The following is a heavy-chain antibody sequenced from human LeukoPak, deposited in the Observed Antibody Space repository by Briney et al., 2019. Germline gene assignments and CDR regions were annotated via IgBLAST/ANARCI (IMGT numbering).Heavy chain of an antibody. CDR3: SANYCSGTNCYYY. CDR1: GFTFSGSA. V-gene: IGHV3-73*01. Sequence: GGSLRLSCAASGFTFSGSAMHWVRQASGKGLEWVGRIRSKTNSHATAYAASVKGRFTISRDDSKNTAYLQMNSLKTEDAAVYYCSANYCSGTNCYYYWGQGTLVTVSS. J-gene: IGHJ4*02. CDR2: IRSKTNSHAT. D-gene: IGHD2-15*01.